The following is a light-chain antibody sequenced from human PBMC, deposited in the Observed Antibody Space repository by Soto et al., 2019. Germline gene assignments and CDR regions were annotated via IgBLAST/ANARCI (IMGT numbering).Light chain of an antibody. Sequence: QSVLTQPPSASGTPGQRVTISCSGSGSNIGSNTVNWYQQLPGTAPKLLIYSNNQRPSGVPDRFSGSKSGTSASLAISGLQSADEADYYCATWDDSLNGRVFGTGTKLTVL. V-gene: IGLV1-44*01. J-gene: IGLJ1*01. CDR2: SNN. CDR3: ATWDDSLNGRV. CDR1: GSNIGSNT.